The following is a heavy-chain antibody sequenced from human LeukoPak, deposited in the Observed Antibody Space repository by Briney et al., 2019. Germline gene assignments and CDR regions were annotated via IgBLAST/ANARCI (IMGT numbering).Heavy chain of an antibody. D-gene: IGHD3-22*01. CDR1: GYTLTELS. CDR3: ATSRAPYYDSSAYQRWFDP. J-gene: IGHJ5*02. Sequence: ASVKVSCKVSGYTLTELSMHWVRQAPGKGLEWMGGFDPEDGETIYAQKFQGRVTMTEDTSTDTAYMELSSLRSEDTAVYYCATSRAPYYDSSAYQRWFDPWGQGTLVTVTS. V-gene: IGHV1-24*01. CDR2: FDPEDGET.